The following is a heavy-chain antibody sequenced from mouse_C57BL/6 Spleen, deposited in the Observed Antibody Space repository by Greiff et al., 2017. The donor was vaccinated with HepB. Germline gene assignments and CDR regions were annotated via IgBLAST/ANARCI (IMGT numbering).Heavy chain of an antibody. CDR1: GFTFSSYG. V-gene: IGHV5-6*02. CDR3: ARLIYYDYDGPFRYFDV. D-gene: IGHD2-4*01. CDR2: ISSGGSYT. Sequence: EVKLVESGGDLVKPGGSLKLSCAASGFTFSSYGMSWVRQTPDKRLEWVATISSGGSYTYYTDSVKGRFTISRDNTKNNLYLQMSSLKSEDTAMYYCARLIYYDYDGPFRYFDVWGTGTTVTVSS. J-gene: IGHJ1*03.